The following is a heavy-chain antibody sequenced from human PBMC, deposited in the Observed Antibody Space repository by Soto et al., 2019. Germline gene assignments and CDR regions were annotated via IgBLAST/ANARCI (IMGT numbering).Heavy chain of an antibody. J-gene: IGHJ4*02. Sequence: GSLRLSCAASGFTFSSYAMHWVRQAPGKGLEWVAVISYDGSNKYYADSVKGRFTISRDNSKNTLYLQMNSLRAEDTAVYYCARDRYLGIVVVPSYFDYWGQGTLVTVSS. V-gene: IGHV3-30-3*01. D-gene: IGHD2-2*03. CDR2: ISYDGSNK. CDR1: GFTFSSYA. CDR3: ARDRYLGIVVVPSYFDY.